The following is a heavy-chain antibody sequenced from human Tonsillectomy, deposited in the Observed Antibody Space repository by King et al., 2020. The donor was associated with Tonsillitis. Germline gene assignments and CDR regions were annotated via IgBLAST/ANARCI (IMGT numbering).Heavy chain of an antibody. V-gene: IGHV3-23*04. CDR1: GFTFSSYA. J-gene: IGHJ4*02. Sequence: VQLVESGGGLVQPGGSLSLSCAASGFTFSSYAMSWVRQAPGKGLEWVSAISGSGGSTYYAASVKGRFTISRDNSKNTLYLQMNSLRAEDTAVYYCAKSVGDGYNFDYWGQGTLVTVSS. CDR3: AKSVGDGYNFDY. D-gene: IGHD5-24*01. CDR2: ISGSGGST.